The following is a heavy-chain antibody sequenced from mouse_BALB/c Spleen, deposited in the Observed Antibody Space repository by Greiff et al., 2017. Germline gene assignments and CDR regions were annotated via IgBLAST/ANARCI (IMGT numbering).Heavy chain of an antibody. V-gene: IGHV5-12-2*01. Sequence: EVKLVESGGGLVQPGGSLKLSCAASGFTFSSYTMSWVRQTPEKRLEWVAYISNGGGSTYYPDTVKGRFTISRDNAKNTLYLQMSSLKSEDTAMYYCARGNLYAMDYWGQGTSVTVSS. CDR1: GFTFSSYT. CDR3: ARGNLYAMDY. J-gene: IGHJ4*01. CDR2: ISNGGGST.